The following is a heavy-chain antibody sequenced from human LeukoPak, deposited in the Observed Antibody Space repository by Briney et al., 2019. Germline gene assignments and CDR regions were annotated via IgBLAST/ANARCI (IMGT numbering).Heavy chain of an antibody. CDR3: ARDSSYCSSTSCSIFDY. V-gene: IGHV3-23*01. CDR1: GFTFSSYA. J-gene: IGHJ4*02. CDR2: FSGSGGGT. Sequence: GGSLRLSCAASGFTFSSYAMSWVRQAPEKGLEWVSAFSGSGGGTYYAASVKGRFTISRDNSKNTLYLQMNTLRAEDTAVYYCARDSSYCSSTSCSIFDYWGQGTLVTVSS. D-gene: IGHD2-2*01.